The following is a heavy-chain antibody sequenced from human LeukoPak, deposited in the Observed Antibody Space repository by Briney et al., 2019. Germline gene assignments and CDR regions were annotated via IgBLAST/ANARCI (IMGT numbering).Heavy chain of an antibody. D-gene: IGHD2-2*01. CDR2: ITGSGSNA. Sequence: GGSLRLSCAASGFTFDSFAMNWVRQAPGKGLEWVSTITGSGSNAYYADSVKGRFTISRDNSKNTLYLQMNSLRAEDTAVYYCAKGGLSCSSSSCYSANNWFDPWGQGTLVTVSS. CDR3: AKGGLSCSSSSCYSANNWFDP. V-gene: IGHV3-23*01. CDR1: GFTFDSFA. J-gene: IGHJ5*02.